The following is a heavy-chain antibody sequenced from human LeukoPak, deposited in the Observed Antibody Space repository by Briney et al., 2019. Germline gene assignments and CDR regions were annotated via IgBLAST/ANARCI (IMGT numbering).Heavy chain of an antibody. CDR3: AKISETYYYDNSAYFSS. J-gene: IGHJ5*02. V-gene: IGHV3-7*03. D-gene: IGHD3-22*01. CDR2: IKPDGSEK. CDR1: GFTFSSYW. Sequence: QPGGSLRLSCAASGFTFSSYWMSWVRQAPGKGLEWVANIKPDGSEKYYVDSVKGRFTISRDNSKSTLYLQMNSLRVEDTAAYYCAKISETYYYDNSAYFSSWGQGTLVTVSS.